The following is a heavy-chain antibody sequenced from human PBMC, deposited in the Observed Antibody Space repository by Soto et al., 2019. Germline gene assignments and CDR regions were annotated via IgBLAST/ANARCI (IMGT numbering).Heavy chain of an antibody. CDR3: AVYGYGVSAAAY. CDR1: GLTFRNDW. D-gene: IGHD4-17*01. V-gene: IGHV3-7*03. J-gene: IGHJ4*02. CDR2: INQDGSER. Sequence: PVGSVRLSCAVSGLTFRNDWLSWVRQAPGKGLEWVANINQDGSERYYVDSVRGRFTISRDNVENSLYLQLNSLRPEDTAVYYCAVYGYGVSAAAYWGQGTLVTVSS.